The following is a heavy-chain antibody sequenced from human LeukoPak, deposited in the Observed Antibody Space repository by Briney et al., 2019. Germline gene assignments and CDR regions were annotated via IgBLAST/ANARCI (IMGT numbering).Heavy chain of an antibody. J-gene: IGHJ3*02. CDR1: GASITSADYY. Sequence: PSETLSLTCTVSGASITSADYYWGWFRQPPGKGLEWIGSVLFTGDTYYTPSLKSRVTISVHTSNKEFSLKLRSVTAADTAVYYCARDGGGGDYDFWSGSYAFDIWGQGTMVTVSS. CDR3: ARDGGGGDYDFWSGSYAFDI. CDR2: VLFTGDT. D-gene: IGHD3-3*01. V-gene: IGHV4-39*02.